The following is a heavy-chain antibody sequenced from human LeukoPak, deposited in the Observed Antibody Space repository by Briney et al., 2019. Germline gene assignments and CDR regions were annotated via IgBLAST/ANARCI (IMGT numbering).Heavy chain of an antibody. V-gene: IGHV3-48*03. CDR2: ISSSGSTI. D-gene: IGHD1-26*01. J-gene: IGHJ4*02. Sequence: PGGSLRLSCAASGFTFSSYEMNWVRQAPGKGLEWVSYISSSGSTIYYADSVKGRFTISRDNAKNSLYLQMNSLRAEDTAVYYCARDQKVGEPSGFDYWGQGTLVTVSS. CDR3: ARDQKVGEPSGFDY. CDR1: GFTFSSYE.